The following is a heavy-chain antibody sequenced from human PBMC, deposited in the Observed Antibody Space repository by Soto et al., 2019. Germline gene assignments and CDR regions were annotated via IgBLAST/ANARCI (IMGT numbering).Heavy chain of an antibody. J-gene: IGHJ6*02. Sequence: SETLSLTCTVSDGSITSASYYWGWIRQSPGKGLEWIGSIYYSGSTYYNPSLKSRVTISIDTSKNQFSLKVTSVTAADTAVYYCARLHGYCISSSCHGHYAMDVWGQGTTVTVSS. V-gene: IGHV4-39*01. D-gene: IGHD2-2*01. CDR3: ARLHGYCISSSCHGHYAMDV. CDR1: DGSITSASYY. CDR2: IYYSGST.